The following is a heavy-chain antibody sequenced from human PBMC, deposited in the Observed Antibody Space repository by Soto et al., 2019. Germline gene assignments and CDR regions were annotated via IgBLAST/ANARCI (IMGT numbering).Heavy chain of an antibody. CDR1: GYTFTDYY. CDR2: INPITGDT. J-gene: IGHJ6*02. D-gene: IGHD2-2*01. CDR3: ARVTSFQDGMDV. Sequence: QVQLVQSGAEVKKPGASVRVSCKASGYTFTDYYLHWVRQAPGQGLEWMGWINPITGDTKSTQKFQARVTMTRDTSTGPASLGLTSLTSDDTAVYYCARVTSFQDGMDVWGQGTTVSVS. V-gene: IGHV1-2*02.